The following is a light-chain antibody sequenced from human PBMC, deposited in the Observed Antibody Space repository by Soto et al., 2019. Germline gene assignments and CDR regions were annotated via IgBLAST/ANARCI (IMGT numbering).Light chain of an antibody. J-gene: IGKJ1*01. CDR2: WAS. CDR3: QQYRSTPQT. V-gene: IGKV4-1*01. CDR1: QSVVYSSNNKNY. Sequence: DIVMTQSPDSLAVSLGERATINCKSSQSVVYSSNNKNYLAWYQQKPGQPPKLLIYWASTRESGVPDRFSGSGSGTDFTLTISSLQAEDVAVYYCQQYRSTPQTFGQGTKVEIK.